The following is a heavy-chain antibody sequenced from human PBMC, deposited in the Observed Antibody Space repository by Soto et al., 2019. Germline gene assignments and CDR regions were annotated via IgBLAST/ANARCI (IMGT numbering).Heavy chain of an antibody. Sequence: ASVKVSCKASGYVFTGFYLHWVRQAPGQGLEGMGWIFPNSGATNYAQKFQGRVTLTRDTYLSTGYMDLTRLTSDDSAVYFCARGSKDSYPGSRIFDFWGRGTLVTVSS. D-gene: IGHD3-10*01. CDR1: GYVFTGFY. V-gene: IGHV1-2*02. CDR3: ARGSKDSYPGSRIFDF. CDR2: IFPNSGAT. J-gene: IGHJ4*02.